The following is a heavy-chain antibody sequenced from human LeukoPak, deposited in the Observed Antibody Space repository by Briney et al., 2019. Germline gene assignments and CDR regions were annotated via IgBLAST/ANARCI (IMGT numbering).Heavy chain of an antibody. Sequence: KASETLSLTCTVSGGSFSGYYWSWIRQPPGKGLEWIGEINHSGSTNYNPSLKSRVTISVDTSKNQFSLKLSSVTAADTAVYYCARDMIPQNYYYGMDVWGQGTTVTVSS. D-gene: IGHD3-16*01. CDR1: GGSFSGYY. CDR3: ARDMIPQNYYYGMDV. J-gene: IGHJ6*02. V-gene: IGHV4-34*01. CDR2: INHSGST.